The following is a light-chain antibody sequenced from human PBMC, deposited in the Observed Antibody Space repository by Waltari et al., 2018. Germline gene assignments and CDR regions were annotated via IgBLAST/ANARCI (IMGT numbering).Light chain of an antibody. Sequence: SYELSQPRSVSVALGQTASITCGGNNIGSKNVHWYQQKPGQAPVMVSHGDSNRPSGVPERLSGSKSGNTATLTISSAQAGDEADYYCQVWDSIIFFGGGTKLTVL. CDR2: GDS. J-gene: IGLJ2*01. CDR3: QVWDSIIF. CDR1: NIGSKN. V-gene: IGLV3-9*01.